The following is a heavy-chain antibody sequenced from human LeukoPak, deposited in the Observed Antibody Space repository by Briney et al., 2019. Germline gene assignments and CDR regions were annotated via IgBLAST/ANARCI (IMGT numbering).Heavy chain of an antibody. CDR3: AKGADPLTWRMTTVAGTRFDF. D-gene: IGHD6-19*01. Sequence: GGSLRLSCAVSGCTFDDYAMHWVRQAPGKCLEWVSLISGDGGSRYYAGSVKGRFTVSRDNSKNSLYLQMNRLRTDDTAFYYCAKGADPLTWRMTTVAGTRFDFWGQGTLVTVSS. J-gene: IGHJ4*02. V-gene: IGHV3-43*02. CDR2: ISGDGGSR. CDR1: GCTFDDYA.